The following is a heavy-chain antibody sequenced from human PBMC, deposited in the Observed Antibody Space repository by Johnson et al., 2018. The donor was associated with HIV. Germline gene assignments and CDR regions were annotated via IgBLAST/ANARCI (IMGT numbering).Heavy chain of an antibody. Sequence: EVHLVESGGGVVRPEGSLRLSCAASGFTFDDYGMSWVRLAPGKGLEWVSGINWNGGSTGYADSVKGRFSISRDNAKNSLYLQMDSLRAEDTALYYCVRVGHGSDYYRDAFDIWGQGTMVTVSS. D-gene: IGHD3-22*01. CDR1: GFTFDDYG. V-gene: IGHV3-20*04. J-gene: IGHJ3*02. CDR2: INWNGGST. CDR3: VRVGHGSDYYRDAFDI.